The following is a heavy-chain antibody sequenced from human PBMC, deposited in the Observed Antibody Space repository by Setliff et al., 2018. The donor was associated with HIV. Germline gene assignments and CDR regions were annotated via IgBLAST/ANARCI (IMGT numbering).Heavy chain of an antibody. J-gene: IGHJ6*03. CDR3: ARTLSTMVKTDGYYDYYYMDV. CDR2: IYYSGST. Sequence: SETLSLTCTVSGGSISSSSYYWGWIRQPPGKGLEWIGSIYYSGSTYYNPSLKSRVTMSVDTSKNQFSLKLSSVTAADTAVYYCARTLSTMVKTDGYYDYYYMDVWGKGTTVTVSS. D-gene: IGHD3-10*01. V-gene: IGHV4-39*07. CDR1: GGSISSSSYY.